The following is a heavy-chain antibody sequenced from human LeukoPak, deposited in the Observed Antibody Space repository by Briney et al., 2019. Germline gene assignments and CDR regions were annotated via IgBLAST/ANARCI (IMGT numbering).Heavy chain of an antibody. V-gene: IGHV3-7*01. CDR2: IKQDGREK. CDR1: GFTFNTYS. D-gene: IGHD1-26*01. Sequence: GGSLRLSCEASGFTFNTYSMNWARQAPGRGLEWVANIKQDGREKYYVDSVKGRFTISRDNAKNSLYLQMNSLRVEDTAVYYCAKYSGSFDFDYWGQGTLVTVSS. J-gene: IGHJ4*02. CDR3: AKYSGSFDFDY.